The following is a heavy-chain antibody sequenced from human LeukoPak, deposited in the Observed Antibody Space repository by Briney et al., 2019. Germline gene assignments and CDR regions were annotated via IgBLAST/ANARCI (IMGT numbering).Heavy chain of an antibody. CDR2: ISYDGSNK. J-gene: IGHJ4*02. D-gene: IGHD6-19*01. CDR3: ARHSSGWSIDY. CDR1: GFTFSSYA. V-gene: IGHV3-30*14. Sequence: PGRSLRLSCAASGFTFSSYAMHWVRQAPGKGLEWVAVISYDGSNKYYADSVKGRFTVSRDNSKNTLYLQMNSLRTEDTAVYYCARHSSGWSIDYWGQGTLVTVSS.